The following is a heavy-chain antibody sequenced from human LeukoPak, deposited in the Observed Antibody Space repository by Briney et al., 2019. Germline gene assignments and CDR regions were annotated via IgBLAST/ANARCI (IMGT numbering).Heavy chain of an antibody. CDR3: AKDPHYGSGSYADY. Sequence: PGGSLRLSCAASGFTFSSYSMNWVRQAPGKGLEWVSSISSSSSYIYYADSVKGRFTISRDNAKSSLYLQMNSLRAEDTAVYYCAKDPHYGSGSYADYWGQGTLVTVSS. V-gene: IGHV3-21*01. J-gene: IGHJ4*02. CDR1: GFTFSSYS. D-gene: IGHD3-10*01. CDR2: ISSSSSYI.